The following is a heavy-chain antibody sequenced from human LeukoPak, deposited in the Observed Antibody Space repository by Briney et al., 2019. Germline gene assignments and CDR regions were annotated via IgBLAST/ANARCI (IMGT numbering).Heavy chain of an antibody. D-gene: IGHD2-2*01. J-gene: IGHJ6*03. Sequence: SETLSLTCAVYGGSFSGYYWSWIRQPPGKGLEWIGEMNHSGSTNYNPSLKSRVTISVDTSKNQFSLKLSSVTAAHTAVYYCARGVPAAISFGRYYYYYYMDVWGKGTTVTVSS. CDR2: MNHSGST. CDR1: GGSFSGYY. V-gene: IGHV4-34*01. CDR3: ARGVPAAISFGRYYYYYYMDV.